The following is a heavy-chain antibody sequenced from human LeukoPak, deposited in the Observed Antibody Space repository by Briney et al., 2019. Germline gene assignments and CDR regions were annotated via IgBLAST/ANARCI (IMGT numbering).Heavy chain of an antibody. D-gene: IGHD6-19*01. CDR3: ARERTAVAGTQHAFDI. J-gene: IGHJ3*02. V-gene: IGHV4-30-4*08. CDR2: IYYSGST. Sequence: SQTLSLTCTVSGGSFSSGDYYWSWIRQPPGKGLEWIGYIYYSGSTYYNPSLKSRVTISVDTSKNQFSLKLSSVTAADTAVYYCARERTAVAGTQHAFDIWGQGTMVTVSS. CDR1: GGSFSSGDYY.